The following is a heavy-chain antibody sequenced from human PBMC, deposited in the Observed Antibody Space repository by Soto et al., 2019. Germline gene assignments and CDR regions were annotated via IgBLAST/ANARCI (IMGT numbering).Heavy chain of an antibody. J-gene: IGHJ4*02. V-gene: IGHV3-30-3*01. CDR1: GFTFNRHA. CDR2: ISRDGNNK. D-gene: IGHD3-10*01. CDR3: ARSRSGAVADFFDY. Sequence: QVQLVASGGGVVHLGRSLTLSCAASGFTFNRHAIHWVRQSPGKGLEWVTVISRDGNNKYSADSVKGRFTISRDNAKNTVILQMNSLRREDTAIYYCARSRSGAVADFFDYWGQGTPVTVSS.